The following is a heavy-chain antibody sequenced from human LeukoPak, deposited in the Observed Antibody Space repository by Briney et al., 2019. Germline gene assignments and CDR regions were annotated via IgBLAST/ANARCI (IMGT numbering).Heavy chain of an antibody. V-gene: IGHV4-39*07. CDR1: GGSISSSSYY. CDR3: AGTWVVVAPGAFDI. D-gene: IGHD3-22*01. CDR2: IYYSGST. J-gene: IGHJ3*02. Sequence: SETLSLTCTVSGGSISSSSYYWGWIRQSPGKGLEWIGSIYYSGSTYYNPSLKSRVTISVDTSKNQFSLKLSSVTAADTAVYYCAGTWVVVAPGAFDIWGQGTMVTVSS.